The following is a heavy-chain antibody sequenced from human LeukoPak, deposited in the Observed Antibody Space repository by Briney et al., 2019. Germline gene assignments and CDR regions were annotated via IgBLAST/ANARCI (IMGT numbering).Heavy chain of an antibody. J-gene: IGHJ4*02. CDR3: VKDRMVRGVLGYYFDY. Sequence: GGSLRLSCSAPGFTFSSYAMHWVRQAPGKGLEYVSAISSNGGSTYYADSVKGRFTISRDNSKNTLYLQMSSLRAEDTAVYYCVKDRMVRGVLGYYFDYWGQGTLVTVSS. CDR1: GFTFSSYA. CDR2: ISSNGGST. D-gene: IGHD3-10*01. V-gene: IGHV3-64D*06.